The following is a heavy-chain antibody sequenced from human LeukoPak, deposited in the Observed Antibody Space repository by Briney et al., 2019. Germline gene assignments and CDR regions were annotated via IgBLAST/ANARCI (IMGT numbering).Heavy chain of an antibody. CDR2: IYYSGST. CDR1: GGSISSGGYY. V-gene: IGHV4-31*03. D-gene: IGHD6-13*01. Sequence: SETLSLTRTVSGGSISSGGYYWSWIRQHPGKGLEWIGYIYYSGSTYYNPSLKSRVTISVDTSKNQFSLKLSSVTAADTAVYYCARTGYSSSWYPERGNDYWGQGTLVTVSS. J-gene: IGHJ4*02. CDR3: ARTGYSSSWYPERGNDY.